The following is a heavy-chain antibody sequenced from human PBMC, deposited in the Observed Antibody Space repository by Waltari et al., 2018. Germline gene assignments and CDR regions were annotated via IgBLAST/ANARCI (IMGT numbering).Heavy chain of an antibody. CDR3: ARVDSSSYNWYFDL. CDR2: IYYSGST. CDR1: GGSISSSIYY. J-gene: IGHJ2*01. D-gene: IGHD6-6*01. Sequence: QLHLQESGPGLVKPSETLSLTCPVSGGSISSSIYYWGWIRQPPGKGLEWIGSIYYSGSTYYNPSLKSRVTISVDTPKNQFSLKLSSVTAADTAVYYCARVDSSSYNWYFDLWGRGTLVTVSS. V-gene: IGHV4-39*01.